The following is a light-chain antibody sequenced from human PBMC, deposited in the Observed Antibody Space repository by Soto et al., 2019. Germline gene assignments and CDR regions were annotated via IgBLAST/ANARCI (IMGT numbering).Light chain of an antibody. J-gene: IGKJ1*01. CDR2: GAS. V-gene: IGKV3-20*01. Sequence: EVVLTQSPGTRSLYPGERATLSCRASQSVSNNYLAWYQQEPGQAPRLLIYGASNRATGIPDRFSGSGSGTDFTLTISRLEPEDFAVYYCQQYGSSGTFGQGTKVDIK. CDR3: QQYGSSGT. CDR1: QSVSNNY.